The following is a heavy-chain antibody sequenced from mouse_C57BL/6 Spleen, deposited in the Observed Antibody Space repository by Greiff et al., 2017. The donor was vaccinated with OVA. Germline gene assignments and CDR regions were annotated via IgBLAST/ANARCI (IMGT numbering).Heavy chain of an antibody. V-gene: IGHV14-2*01. CDR2: IDPEDGET. CDR3: ARSGSGAWFAY. Sequence: VQLQQSGAELVKPGASVKLSCTASGFTIKDYYMHWVKQRTEQGLEWIGRIDPEDGETKYAPNFQGKATITADTSSNTAYLQLSSLTSEDTAVYYCARSGSGAWFAYWGQGTLVTVSA. D-gene: IGHD3-2*02. J-gene: IGHJ3*01. CDR1: GFTIKDYY.